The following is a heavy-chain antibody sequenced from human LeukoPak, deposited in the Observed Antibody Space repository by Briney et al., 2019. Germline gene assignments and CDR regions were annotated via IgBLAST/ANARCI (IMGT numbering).Heavy chain of an antibody. CDR2: IYYGGST. V-gene: IGHV4-59*08. CDR1: GGSISNYY. Sequence: SETLSLTCTVSGGSISNYYWSWIRQPPGKGLEWIGYIYYGGSTNYNPSLKSRATISVDMSKNQFSLKLTSVTAADTAVYYCAKRSDFWSGYFFDYWGQGTLVTVSS. D-gene: IGHD3-3*01. CDR3: AKRSDFWSGYFFDY. J-gene: IGHJ4*02.